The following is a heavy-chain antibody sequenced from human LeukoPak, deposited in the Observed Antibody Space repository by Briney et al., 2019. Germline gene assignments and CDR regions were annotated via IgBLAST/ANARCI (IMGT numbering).Heavy chain of an antibody. CDR1: GFTFSSYG. CDR3: AKVRGVTMVRGVIAETFDAFHI. Sequence: GGSLRLSCGASGFTFSSYGMLWVRQSPGKGLEWVAFIRYDGNIKFYADSMKGRFSISRDNSRNTVYLQMNSLRTEDTAIYYCAKVRGVTMVRGVIAETFDAFHIWGQGTRVFVSS. V-gene: IGHV3-30*02. CDR2: IRYDGNIK. J-gene: IGHJ3*02. D-gene: IGHD3-10*01.